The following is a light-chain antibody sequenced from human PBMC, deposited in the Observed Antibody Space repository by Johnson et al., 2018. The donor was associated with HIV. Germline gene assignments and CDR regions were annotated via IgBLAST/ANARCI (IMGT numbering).Light chain of an antibody. J-gene: IGLJ1*01. CDR2: DRN. CDR3: GTWYGSLSAYV. Sequence: QSILTQPPSVSAAPGQKVTISCSGNTSNIGSNSLSWYQHLPGIAPKLLVYDRNKRPSGIPDRFSGSKSGTSATLGITGLQTGDGADYYCGTWYGSLSAYVFATGTKVTVL. CDR1: TSNIGSNS. V-gene: IGLV1-51*01.